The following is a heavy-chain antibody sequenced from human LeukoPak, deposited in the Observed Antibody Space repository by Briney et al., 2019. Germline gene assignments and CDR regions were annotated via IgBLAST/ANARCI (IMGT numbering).Heavy chain of an antibody. CDR3: AKDLGGGYLTLDY. CDR1: GFTFSSYA. J-gene: IGHJ4*02. D-gene: IGHD3-22*01. V-gene: IGHV3-23*01. Sequence: PGGSLRLSCAASGFTFSSYAMTWVRQAPGKGLEWVSGIGASGGNTYYADSVKGRFTISRDNSKNTLYLQMNSLRAKDTAVYYCAKDLGGGYLTLDYWGQGTLVTVSS. CDR2: IGASGGNT.